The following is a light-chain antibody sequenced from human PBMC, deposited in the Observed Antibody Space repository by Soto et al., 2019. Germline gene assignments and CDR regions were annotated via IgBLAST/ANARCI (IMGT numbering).Light chain of an antibody. CDR2: DNS. Sequence: QSVLTQPPSVSGAPGQRVTISCTGSSSNIGEGNNVHWYQQLPGTAPKLLFYDNSNRPSGIPDRFSGSKSGTSASLAITGLQAEDEADYFCQYYASSLNGFYGFRTGSKVTVL. V-gene: IGLV1-40*01. J-gene: IGLJ1*01. CDR3: QYYASSLNGFYG. CDR1: SSNIGEGNN.